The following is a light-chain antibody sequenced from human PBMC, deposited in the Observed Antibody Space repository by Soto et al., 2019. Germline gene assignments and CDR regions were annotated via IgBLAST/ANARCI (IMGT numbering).Light chain of an antibody. CDR3: QQSYSSPVT. CDR1: QSISSY. V-gene: IGKV1-39*01. Sequence: DIQMTQSPSSLSASVGDRVTITCRAGQSISSYLNWYQQKPGKAPKFLIADASSLQSGVPSRFSGRGSVTDCKLTISSLQPVDVATYDCQQSYSSPVTFGGRTKVEIK. CDR2: DAS. J-gene: IGKJ4*01.